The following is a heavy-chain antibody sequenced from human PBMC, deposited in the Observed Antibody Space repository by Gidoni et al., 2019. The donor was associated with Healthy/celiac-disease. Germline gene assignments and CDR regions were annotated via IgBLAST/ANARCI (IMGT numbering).Heavy chain of an antibody. V-gene: IGHV4-38-2*02. D-gene: IGHD6-19*01. J-gene: IGHJ4*02. CDR1: GYSISSGYY. Sequence: QVQLEESGTGPVKPSETLPLPRAVAGYSISSGYYWGWIRQPPGKGLEWIGSIYHSGSTYYNPSLKRRVTISVDTSKYQFSLMLSSVTAADTSVYYCARDGQTVAYDYWGQGTLVTVSS. CDR2: IYHSGST. CDR3: ARDGQTVAYDY.